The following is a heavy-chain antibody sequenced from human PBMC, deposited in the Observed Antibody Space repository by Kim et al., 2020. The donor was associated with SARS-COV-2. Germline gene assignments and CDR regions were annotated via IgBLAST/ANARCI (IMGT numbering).Heavy chain of an antibody. CDR2: INPDGSEK. CDR3: SRGHSGLQY. CDR1: GFGFSTFW. Sequence: GGSLRLSCAASGFGFSTFWMTWVRQAPGKGLEWVADINPDGSEKYYVDSVKGRFTLSRDNSKTSLFLQMNSLRGEDTAVYYCSRGHSGLQYWGQGTVVTVSS. V-gene: IGHV3-7*01. D-gene: IGHD1-1*01. J-gene: IGHJ4*02.